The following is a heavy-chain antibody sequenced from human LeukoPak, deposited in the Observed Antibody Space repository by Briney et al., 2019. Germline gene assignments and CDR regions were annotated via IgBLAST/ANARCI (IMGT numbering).Heavy chain of an antibody. V-gene: IGHV4-39*01. CDR3: ARQSTIAAAKIDP. J-gene: IGHJ5*02. CDR1: GGSISDSNYY. CDR2: IYYSGST. Sequence: SVTLSLTCTVSGGSISDSNYYWGWIRQPPGRGLEWIANIYYSGSTYYSPSLKSRVTVSVDTSKNQFSLKLSSVTAADTAIYYCARQSTIAAAKIDPWGQGSLVTVSS. D-gene: IGHD6-25*01.